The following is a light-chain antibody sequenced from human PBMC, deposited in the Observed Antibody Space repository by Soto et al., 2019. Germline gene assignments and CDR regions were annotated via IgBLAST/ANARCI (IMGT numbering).Light chain of an antibody. V-gene: IGKV3-20*01. J-gene: IGKJ2*01. Sequence: EIVLTQSPGTLSLSPGERATLSCRASQSVSSAYLAWYQQKPGQAPRLLIYAASSRATGIPDRFSGSGSGTDFTLTISRLEPEDVAVYYCQQYDRSLYTFGQGTKLEIK. CDR3: QQYDRSLYT. CDR2: AAS. CDR1: QSVSSAY.